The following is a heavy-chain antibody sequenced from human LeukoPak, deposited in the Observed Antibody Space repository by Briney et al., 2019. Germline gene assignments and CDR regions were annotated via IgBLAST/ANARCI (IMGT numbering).Heavy chain of an antibody. D-gene: IGHD2-21*02. Sequence: GASVKVSCKASGGTFSSYAISWVRQAPGQGLEWMGGIIPIFGTANYAQKFQGRVTMTRDTSTSTVYMELSSLRSEDTAVYYCARAGDCGGDCYSDPWYYGMDVWGQGTTVTVSS. V-gene: IGHV1-69*05. CDR2: IIPIFGTA. J-gene: IGHJ6*02. CDR3: ARAGDCGGDCYSDPWYYGMDV. CDR1: GGTFSSYA.